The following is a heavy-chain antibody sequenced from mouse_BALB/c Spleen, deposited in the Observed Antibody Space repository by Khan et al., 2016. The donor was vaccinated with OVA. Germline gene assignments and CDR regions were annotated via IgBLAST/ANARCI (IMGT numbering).Heavy chain of an antibody. V-gene: IGHV9-3-1*01. Sequence: QIQLVQSGPEMKKPGETVKISCKASGYTFTNYGMNWVKQSPGKALKWMGWINTFTGEPTYADDFKGRFAFSLETSASTAYLQINNLKNEDTATYFCARPPYFSYSLDHWGQGTSVTVAS. J-gene: IGHJ4*01. D-gene: IGHD2-12*01. CDR1: GYTFTNYG. CDR3: ARPPYFSYSLDH. CDR2: INTFTGEP.